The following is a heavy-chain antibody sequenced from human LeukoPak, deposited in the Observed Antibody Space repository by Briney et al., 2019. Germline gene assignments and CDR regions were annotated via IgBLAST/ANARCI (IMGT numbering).Heavy chain of an antibody. CDR3: ARVICSYWIWGESARHCWAFDI. CDR1: GFTFSSYA. J-gene: IGHJ3*02. V-gene: IGHV3-30-3*01. Sequence: GGSLRLSCAASGFTFSSYAMHWVRQAPGKGLEWVAVISYDGSNKYYADSVKGRFTISRDNSKNTLYLQMNSLRAEDTAVYYCARVICSYWIWGESARHCWAFDIWGQGTMVTVSS. CDR2: ISYDGSNK. D-gene: IGHD3-16*01.